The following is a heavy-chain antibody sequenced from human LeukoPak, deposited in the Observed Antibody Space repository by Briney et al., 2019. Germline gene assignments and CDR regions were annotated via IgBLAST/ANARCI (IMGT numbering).Heavy chain of an antibody. CDR1: GYSISSGYY. D-gene: IGHD4-17*01. CDR3: ARDLGDYGDYYYYFDY. Sequence: PSETLSLTCTVSGYSISSGYYWGWIRQPPGKGLEWIGSIYHSGSTYYNPSLKSRVTISVDTSKNQFSLKLSSVTAADTAVYYCARDLGDYGDYYYYFDYWGQGTLVTVSS. CDR2: IYHSGST. V-gene: IGHV4-38-2*02. J-gene: IGHJ4*02.